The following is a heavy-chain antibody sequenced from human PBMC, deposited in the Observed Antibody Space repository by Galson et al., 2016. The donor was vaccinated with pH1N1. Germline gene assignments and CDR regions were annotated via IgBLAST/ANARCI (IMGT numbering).Heavy chain of an antibody. Sequence: SLRLSCAASGFTFSNYVMYWVRLAPGKGLEWVSSISGSGISRYYADSVKGRFTISRDNSKSTLSLQLNNLRAEDTALYYCVKDLVRGVIGGLLQDWGRGTLVTVSS. CDR3: VKDLVRGVIGGLLQD. CDR1: GFTFSNYV. V-gene: IGHV3-23*05. CDR2: ISGSGISR. D-gene: IGHD3-10*01. J-gene: IGHJ1*01.